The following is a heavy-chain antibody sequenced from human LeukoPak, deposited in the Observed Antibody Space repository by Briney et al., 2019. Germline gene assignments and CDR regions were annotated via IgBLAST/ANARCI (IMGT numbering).Heavy chain of an antibody. CDR2: INHSGST. J-gene: IGHJ4*02. Sequence: SETLSLTCAVYGGSFSGYYWSWIRQPPGKGLEWIGEINHSGSTNYNPSLKSRVTISVDTSKNQFSLKLSSVTAADTAVYYCARDRIPLPCSSTSCYTLASDYWGQGTLVTVSS. CDR1: GGSFSGYY. D-gene: IGHD2-2*02. CDR3: ARDRIPLPCSSTSCYTLASDY. V-gene: IGHV4-34*01.